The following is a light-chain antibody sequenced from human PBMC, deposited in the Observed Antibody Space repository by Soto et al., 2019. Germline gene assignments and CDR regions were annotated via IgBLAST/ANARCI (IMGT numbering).Light chain of an antibody. CDR3: QHYGSSSWT. Sequence: EIGLTQSPGTLSLSPGERATLSCRASQSISRSDLAWYQHRPGRAPRLLIYAASSRATGIPVRFSGSGSGTDFTLSISRLEPEDFAVYYCQHYGSSSWTFGQGTKVEIK. CDR2: AAS. CDR1: QSISRSD. J-gene: IGKJ1*01. V-gene: IGKV3-20*01.